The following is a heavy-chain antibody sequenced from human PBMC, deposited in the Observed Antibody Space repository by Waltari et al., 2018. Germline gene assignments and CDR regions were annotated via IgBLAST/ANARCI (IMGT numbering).Heavy chain of an antibody. Sequence: QVQLVQSGAEVKKPGSSVKVSCKASGGTFSSYANSWVRQAPGQGLEWMGGIIPIFGTANYAQKFQGRVTITADESTSTAYMELSSLRSEDTAVYYCARDLIAAAGTEVYYYYYGMDVWGQGTTVTVSS. D-gene: IGHD6-13*01. CDR3: ARDLIAAAGTEVYYYYYGMDV. CDR1: GGTFSSYA. V-gene: IGHV1-69*01. CDR2: IIPIFGTA. J-gene: IGHJ6*02.